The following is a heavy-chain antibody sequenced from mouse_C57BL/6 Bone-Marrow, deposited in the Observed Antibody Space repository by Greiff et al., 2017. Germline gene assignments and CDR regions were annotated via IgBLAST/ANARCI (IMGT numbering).Heavy chain of an antibody. CDR2: ISSGGSYT. CDR1: RFTFSSYG. Sequence: EVMLVESGGDLVKPGGSLKLSCAASRFTFSSYGMSWVRQTPDKRLEWVATISSGGSYTYYPDSVKGRFTISRDNAKNTLYLQMSSLKSEDTAMYYCARPLYDGLFAYWGQGTLVTVSA. J-gene: IGHJ3*01. CDR3: ARPLYDGLFAY. D-gene: IGHD2-3*01. V-gene: IGHV5-6*01.